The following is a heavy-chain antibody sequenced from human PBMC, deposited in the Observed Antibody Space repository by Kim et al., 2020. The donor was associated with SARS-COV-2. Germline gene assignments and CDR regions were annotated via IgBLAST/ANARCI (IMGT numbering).Heavy chain of an antibody. Sequence: LKSRVTISVATSKNQFSLKLSSVTAADTAVYYCARGRSVTGEKGGNWFDPWGQGTLVTISS. V-gene: IGHV4-34*01. D-gene: IGHD7-27*01. CDR3: ARGRSVTGEKGGNWFDP. J-gene: IGHJ5*02.